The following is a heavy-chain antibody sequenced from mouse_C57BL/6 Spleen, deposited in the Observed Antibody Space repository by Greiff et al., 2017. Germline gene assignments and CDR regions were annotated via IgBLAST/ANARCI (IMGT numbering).Heavy chain of an antibody. CDR2: INPNNGGT. CDR3: ARISVLGGYAMDY. Sequence: VQLQQSGPELVKPGASVKISCKASGYTFTDYYMNWVKQSHGKSLEWIGDINPNNGGTSYNQKFKGKATLTVDKSSSTAYMELRSLTSEDSAVYYCARISVLGGYAMDYWGQGTSVTVSS. V-gene: IGHV1-26*01. CDR1: GYTFTDYY. J-gene: IGHJ4*01. D-gene: IGHD4-1*01.